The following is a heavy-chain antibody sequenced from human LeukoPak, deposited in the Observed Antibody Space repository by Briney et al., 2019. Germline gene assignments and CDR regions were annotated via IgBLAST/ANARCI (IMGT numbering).Heavy chain of an antibody. CDR3: ARGIVGARGTDAFDI. CDR1: GGSISSYY. D-gene: IGHD1-26*01. CDR2: IYYSGST. Sequence: PSETLSLTCTVSGGSISSYYRGWIRQPPGKGLEWIGSIYYSGSTYYNPSLKSRVTISVDTAKNQFSLKLSSVTAADTAVYYCARGIVGARGTDAFDIWGQGTMVTVSS. J-gene: IGHJ3*02. V-gene: IGHV4-39*07.